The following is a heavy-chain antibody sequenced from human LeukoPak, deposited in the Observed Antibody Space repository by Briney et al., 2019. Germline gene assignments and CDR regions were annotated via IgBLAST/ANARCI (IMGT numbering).Heavy chain of an antibody. CDR2: TYYRSKWGN. V-gene: IGHV6-1*01. D-gene: IGHD2-21*01. Sequence: SQTLSLTCAISGDSVSSNSAAWNWIRQSPSRGLEWLGRTYYRSKWGNDYAVSVKGRISINSDTSKNQFTLQLNSVTPEDTAVYYCAKMAVKFDYWGQGTLVTVSS. CDR3: AKMAVKFDY. CDR1: GDSVSSNSAA. J-gene: IGHJ4*02.